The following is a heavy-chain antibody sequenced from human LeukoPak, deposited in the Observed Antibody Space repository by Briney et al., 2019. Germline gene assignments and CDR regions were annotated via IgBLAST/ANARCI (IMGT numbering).Heavy chain of an antibody. J-gene: IGHJ4*02. CDR2: VKQDGSEK. D-gene: IGHD3-16*02. Sequence: GGSLRLSCAASGSSFGTYWMSWVRQAPGKGLEWVANVKQDGSEKYYVDSVKGRFTISRDNAKNSLYLQMNSLRAEDTAVYYCARDQSIHDYVWGSYRPFDYWGQGILVVVSS. V-gene: IGHV3-7*01. CDR3: ARDQSIHDYVWGSYRPFDY. CDR1: GSSFGTYW.